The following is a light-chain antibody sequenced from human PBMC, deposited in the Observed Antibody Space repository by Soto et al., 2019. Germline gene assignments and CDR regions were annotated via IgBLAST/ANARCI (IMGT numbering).Light chain of an antibody. CDR2: GAS. CDR3: QRYNNWPKM. V-gene: IGKV3-15*01. J-gene: IGKJ1*01. Sequence: EIVLTQSPGTLSLSPGERATLSCRASQTVIRNLAWYQQKPGQTPRLLIFGASTRAAGIPARFSGSGSGTEFTLTISSLQSEDFAVYYCQRYNNWPKMFGQGTKVDIK. CDR1: QTVIRN.